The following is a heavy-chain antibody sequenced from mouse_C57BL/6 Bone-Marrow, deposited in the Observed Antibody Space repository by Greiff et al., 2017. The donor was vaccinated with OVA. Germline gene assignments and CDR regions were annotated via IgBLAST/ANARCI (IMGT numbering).Heavy chain of an antibody. CDR3: ARRGLRRFYYAMDY. CDR1: GFSLTSYG. V-gene: IGHV2-2*01. CDR2: IWSGGST. J-gene: IGHJ4*01. Sequence: VKLVESGPGLVQPSQSLSITCTVSGFSLTSYGVHWVRQSPGKGLEWLGVIWSGGSTDYNAAFISRLSISKDNSKSQVFFKMNSLQADDTAIYYCARRGLRRFYYAMDYWGQGTSVTVSS. D-gene: IGHD2-4*01.